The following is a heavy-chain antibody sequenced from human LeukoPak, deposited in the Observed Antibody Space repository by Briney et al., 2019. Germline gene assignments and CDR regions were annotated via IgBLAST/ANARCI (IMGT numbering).Heavy chain of an antibody. CDR1: GFTFRTAW. CDR3: VSRISSLGDYYYGMDV. CDR2: IKSKIDGRTT. J-gene: IGHJ6*02. Sequence: GGSLRLSCAASGFTFRTAWMSWVRQAPGKGLEWVGRIKSKIDGRTTDYPAPVKGRITISRDDSENMVYLQMNSLKTEDTAVYYCVSRISSLGDYYYGMDVWGQGTTVTVSS. V-gene: IGHV3-15*01. D-gene: IGHD2-15*01.